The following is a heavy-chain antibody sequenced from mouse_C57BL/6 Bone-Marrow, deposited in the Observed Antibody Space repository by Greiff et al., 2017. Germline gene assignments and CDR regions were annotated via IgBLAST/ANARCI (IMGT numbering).Heavy chain of an antibody. J-gene: IGHJ2*03. Sequence: VQLQQPGAELVKPGASVKFSCKASGYTFTSYWMQWVKQRPGQGLEWIGVILPDSGSTNYNEKFKSKATLTVDKSSSTAYMQLSSLTSEDSAVYYCARRNYVGSGDVRDFGGRGTGPTVS. CDR1: GYTFTSYW. D-gene: IGHD1-1*01. CDR3: ARRNYVGSGDVRDF. CDR2: ILPDSGST. V-gene: IGHV1-64*01.